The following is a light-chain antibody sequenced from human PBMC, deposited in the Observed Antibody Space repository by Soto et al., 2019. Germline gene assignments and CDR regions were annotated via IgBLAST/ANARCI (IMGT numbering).Light chain of an antibody. CDR3: QQYGSSPS. J-gene: IGKJ1*01. CDR1: QRVSGGF. Sequence: DIVLTQSPASLSLSPGERVTLYCGASQRVSGGFLAWYQQKPGLAPRLILYDTSFRATGIPDRFSGSGSGTDFTLTISRLDPEDVAVYYCQQYGSSPSFGQGTKVQMK. CDR2: DTS. V-gene: IGKV3D-20*01.